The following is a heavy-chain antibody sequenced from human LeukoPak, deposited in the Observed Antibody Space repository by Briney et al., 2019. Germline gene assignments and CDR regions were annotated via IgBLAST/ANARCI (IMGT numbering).Heavy chain of an antibody. J-gene: IGHJ5*02. CDR3: AKLPSIAAAGNNWFDP. Sequence: GGSLRLSCAASGFTFSSYGMSWVRQAPGKGLEWVSTISGSGGSTYYADSVKGRFTISRDNSKNTLYLQMNSLRAEDTAVYYCAKLPSIAAAGNNWFDPWGQGTLVTVSS. CDR1: GFTFSSYG. D-gene: IGHD6-13*01. V-gene: IGHV3-23*01. CDR2: ISGSGGST.